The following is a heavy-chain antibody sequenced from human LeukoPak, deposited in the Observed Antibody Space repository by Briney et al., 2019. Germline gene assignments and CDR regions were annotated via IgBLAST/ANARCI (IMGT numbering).Heavy chain of an antibody. CDR2: IYTSGST. V-gene: IGHV4-61*02. J-gene: IGHJ6*02. CDR1: GGSISSGSYY. CDR3: ARQFILTGYYSYYYYYGMDV. Sequence: PSETLSLTCTVSGGSISSGSYYWSWIRQPAGKGLEWIGRIYTSGSTNYNPSLKSRITISVDRAKNEFSLKLSSVTAADTAVYYCARQFILTGYYSYYYYYGMDVWGQGTTVTVSS. D-gene: IGHD3-9*01.